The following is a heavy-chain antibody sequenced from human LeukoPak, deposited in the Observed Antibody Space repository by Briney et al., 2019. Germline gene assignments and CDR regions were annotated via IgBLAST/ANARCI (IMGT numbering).Heavy chain of an antibody. CDR3: ARAYGSGSYSEAFDY. D-gene: IGHD3-10*01. CDR1: GFTFSSYS. CDR2: ISSSSSYI. Sequence: GGSLRLSCTASGFTFSSYSMNWVRQAPGKGLEWVSSISSSSSYIYYAGSVKGRFTISRDNAKNSLYLQMNSLRAEDTAVYYCARAYGSGSYSEAFDYWGQGTLVTVSS. V-gene: IGHV3-21*01. J-gene: IGHJ4*02.